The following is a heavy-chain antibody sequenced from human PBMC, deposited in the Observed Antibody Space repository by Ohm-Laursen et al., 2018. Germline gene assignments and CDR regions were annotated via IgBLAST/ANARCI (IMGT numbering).Heavy chain of an antibody. CDR3: ARDRFTMVRGVIIKGPYNWFDP. Sequence: ASVKVSCKASGYTFTGYYMHWVRQAPGQGHEWMGWINPNSGGTNYAQKFQGRVTMTRDTSISTAYMELSRLRSDDTAVYYCARDRFTMVRGVIIKGPYNWFDPWGQGTLVTVSS. D-gene: IGHD3-10*01. V-gene: IGHV1-2*02. CDR1: GYTFTGYY. CDR2: INPNSGGT. J-gene: IGHJ5*02.